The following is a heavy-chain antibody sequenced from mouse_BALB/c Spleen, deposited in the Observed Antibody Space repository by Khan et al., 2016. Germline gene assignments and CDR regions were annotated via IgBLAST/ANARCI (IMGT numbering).Heavy chain of an antibody. Sequence: EVQLQESGPGLVKPSQSLSLTCSVTGYSITSGYYWNWIRQFPGNKLEWMGYISYDGSNNYNPSLKNRISITRDTSKNQFFLKLDSVTTADIATYYCARAWYFDYWGQGTTLTVSS. CDR2: ISYDGSN. J-gene: IGHJ2*01. CDR3: ARAWYFDY. CDR1: GYSITSGYY. V-gene: IGHV3-6*02.